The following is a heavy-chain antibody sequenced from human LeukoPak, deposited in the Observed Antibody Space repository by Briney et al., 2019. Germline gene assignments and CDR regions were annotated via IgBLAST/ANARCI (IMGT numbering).Heavy chain of an antibody. CDR2: IFHSGNT. Sequence: SETLSLTCAVSGDSINSGGYSWSWLRQPPGKGLEWIGYIFHSGNTYYNPSLKSRVTISVDTSKNQFSLKLSSVTAADTAVYYCARIVVEDDAFDIWGQGTMVTVSS. D-gene: IGHD3-22*01. J-gene: IGHJ3*02. V-gene: IGHV4-30-2*05. CDR3: ARIVVEDDAFDI. CDR1: GDSINSGGYS.